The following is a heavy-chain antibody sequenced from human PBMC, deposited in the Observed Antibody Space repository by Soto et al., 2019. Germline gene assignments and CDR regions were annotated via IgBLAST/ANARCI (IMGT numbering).Heavy chain of an antibody. D-gene: IGHD1-26*01. J-gene: IGHJ5*02. CDR3: AREFGDSGSYYVSWFDP. CDR1: GGSISSGGYY. V-gene: IGHV4-31*03. Sequence: QVQLQESGPGLVKPSQTLSLTCTVSGGSISSGGYYWSWIRQHPGKGLEWIGYIYYSGSTYYNPSLMSRVTIAVDTAKNQFSLKLSSVTAADTAVYYCAREFGDSGSYYVSWFDPWGQGTLVTVSS. CDR2: IYYSGST.